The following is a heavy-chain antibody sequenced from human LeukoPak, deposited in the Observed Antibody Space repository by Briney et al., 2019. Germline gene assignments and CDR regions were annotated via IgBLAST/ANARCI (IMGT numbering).Heavy chain of an antibody. J-gene: IGHJ6*03. Sequence: PGGSLRLSCAASGFTFDDYGMSWVRQAPGKRLEWVSGINWNGGSTGYADSVKGRFTISRDNAKNSLYLQMNSLRAEDTALYYCARAGDPATYYYYYMDVWGKGTTVTVAS. V-gene: IGHV3-20*04. CDR1: GFTFDDYG. CDR2: INWNGGST. CDR3: ARAGDPATYYYYYMDV. D-gene: IGHD7-27*01.